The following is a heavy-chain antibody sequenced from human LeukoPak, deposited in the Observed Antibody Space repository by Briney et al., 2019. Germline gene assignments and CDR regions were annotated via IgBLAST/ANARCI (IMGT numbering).Heavy chain of an antibody. CDR1: GFAFHAFD. CDR2: IANDGGKT. CDR3: GTWAFYHGLDV. D-gene: IGHD1-26*01. V-gene: IGHV3-43*02. J-gene: IGHJ6*02. Sequence: PGGSLRLSCAASGFAFHAFDMYWVRQAPGKGLEWVSRIANDGGKTYYSDSVRGRFTVSRDNSKDSLHLQMNSLRSDDAALYYCGTWAFYHGLDVWGQGTTVTVSS.